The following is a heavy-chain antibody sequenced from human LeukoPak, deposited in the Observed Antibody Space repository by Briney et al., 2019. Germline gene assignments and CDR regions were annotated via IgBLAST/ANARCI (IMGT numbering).Heavy chain of an antibody. J-gene: IGHJ4*02. CDR2: IYYSGST. Sequence: SEALSLTCTVSGGSISSSSYYWGWIRQPPGKGLEWIGSIYYSGSTYYNPSLKSRVTISVDTSKNQFSLKLSSVTAADTAVYYCVAKYSSGWFDYWGQGTLVTVSS. CDR3: VAKYSSGWFDY. D-gene: IGHD6-19*01. CDR1: GGSISSSSYY. V-gene: IGHV4-39*07.